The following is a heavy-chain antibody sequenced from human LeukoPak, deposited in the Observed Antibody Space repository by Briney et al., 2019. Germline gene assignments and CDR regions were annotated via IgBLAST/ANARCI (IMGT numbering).Heavy chain of an antibody. CDR2: VDPEDGET. J-gene: IGHJ5*02. Sequence: ASVKVSCKVSGYTFTDYYMHWVQQAPGEGLEWMGLVDPEDGETIYAEKFQGRVTITADTSTDTAHMELSSLGSEDTAVYDCASTPGIAVAGYSTWGQGTLVTVSS. D-gene: IGHD6-19*01. CDR3: ASTPGIAVAGYST. CDR1: GYTFTDYY. V-gene: IGHV1-69-2*01.